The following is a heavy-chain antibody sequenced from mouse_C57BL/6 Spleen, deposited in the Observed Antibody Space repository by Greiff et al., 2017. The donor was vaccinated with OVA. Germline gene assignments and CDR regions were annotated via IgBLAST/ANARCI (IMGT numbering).Heavy chain of an antibody. D-gene: IGHD1-1*01. CDR1: GYAFSSSW. Sequence: QVQLQQSGPELVKPGASVKISCKASGYAFSSSWLNWVKQRPGKGLEWIGRIYPGDGDTNYNGQFKGKATLTADKSSSTAYMQLSSLTSEDSAVYFCAREDYYYGSSHYAMDYWGQGTSVTVSS. CDR2: IYPGDGDT. V-gene: IGHV1-82*01. J-gene: IGHJ4*01. CDR3: AREDYYYGSSHYAMDY.